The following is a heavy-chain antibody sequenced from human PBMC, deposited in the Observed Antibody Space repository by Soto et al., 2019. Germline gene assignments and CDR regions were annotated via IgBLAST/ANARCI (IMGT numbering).Heavy chain of an antibody. CDR2: ISAYNGNT. CDR1: GYTFNSYG. D-gene: IGHD3-10*01. V-gene: IGHV1-18*01. CDR3: VRDHSVLLWFGGPSDY. J-gene: IGHJ4*02. Sequence: QVQLVQSGAEVKKPGASVKVSCKASGYTFNSYGISWVRQAPGQGLEWLGRISAYNGNTNYVQKLQGRVTMTTDTSTSTAYMELRSLRSDDAAVYYCVRDHSVLLWFGGPSDYWGQGRLVTVSS.